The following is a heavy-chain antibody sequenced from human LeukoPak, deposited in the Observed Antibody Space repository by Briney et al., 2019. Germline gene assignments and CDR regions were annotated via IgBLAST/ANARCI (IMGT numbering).Heavy chain of an antibody. V-gene: IGHV1-69*05. CDR1: GGTFSSYA. Sequence: GSSVKVSCKASGGTFSSYAISWVRQAPGQGLGWVGRVIPIFGTANYAQKFQGRVTITTDESTSTAYMELSSLRSEDTAVYYCAKTPNSGWYEGDFDYWGQGTLVTVSS. CDR3: AKTPNSGWYEGDFDY. CDR2: VIPIFGTA. J-gene: IGHJ4*02. D-gene: IGHD6-19*01.